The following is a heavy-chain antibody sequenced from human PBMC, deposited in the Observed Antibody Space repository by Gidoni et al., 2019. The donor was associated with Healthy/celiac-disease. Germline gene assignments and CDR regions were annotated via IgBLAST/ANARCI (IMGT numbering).Heavy chain of an antibody. Sequence: LQLQESGPGLVKPSETLSLTCPVYGGSISSSSYYWGWIRQPPGKGLEWIGSIYYSGSTYYNPSLKSRVTISVDTSKNQFSLKLSSVTAADTAVYYCARQKGVSSDVGYWGQGTLVTVSS. J-gene: IGHJ4*02. CDR3: ARQKGVSSDVGY. CDR1: GGSISSSSYY. V-gene: IGHV4-39*01. CDR2: IYYSGST.